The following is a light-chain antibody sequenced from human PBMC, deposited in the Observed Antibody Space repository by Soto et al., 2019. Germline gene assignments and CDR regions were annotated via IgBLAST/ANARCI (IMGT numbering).Light chain of an antibody. Sequence: QSALTQPRSVSGSPGQSVTISCTGTSSDVGGYNFVSWYQQYPGKAPKVMIYDVTQRPSGVPDRFSGSKSGNTASLTISGLQAEDEGDYYCCSYAGRYHVVVGGGTKVTVL. CDR1: SSDVGGYNF. CDR3: CSYAGRYHVV. J-gene: IGLJ2*01. CDR2: DVT. V-gene: IGLV2-11*01.